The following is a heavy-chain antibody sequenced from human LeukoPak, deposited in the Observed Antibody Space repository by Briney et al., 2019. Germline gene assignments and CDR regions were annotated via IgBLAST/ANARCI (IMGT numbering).Heavy chain of an antibody. D-gene: IGHD3-16*01. J-gene: IGHJ4*02. CDR3: AKLSFRRRGGEERFDY. Sequence: GGSLRLSCAASGFTFSSYAMSWVRQAPGKGLEWISGVSGSGANTYYADSVKGRFTISRDNSKNTLYLQMNSLRAEDTAVYFCAKLSFRRRGGEERFDYWGQGTLVTVSS. CDR1: GFTFSSYA. V-gene: IGHV3-23*01. CDR2: VSGSGANT.